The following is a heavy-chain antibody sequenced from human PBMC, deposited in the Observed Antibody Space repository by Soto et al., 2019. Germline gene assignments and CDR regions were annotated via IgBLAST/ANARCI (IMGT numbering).Heavy chain of an antibody. CDR2: ISYDGSDK. Sequence: RRLSCAASGFTFSSYGIHGVRQAPGKGLEWVAVISYDGSDKYYADSVKGRFTISRDNSKNTLYLQMNSLRAEDTAVYCCAKISGRIQLPRPIDYWGQGTLVTVSS. V-gene: IGHV3-30*18. CDR3: AKISGRIQLPRPIDY. D-gene: IGHD5-18*01. CDR1: GFTFSSYG. J-gene: IGHJ4*02.